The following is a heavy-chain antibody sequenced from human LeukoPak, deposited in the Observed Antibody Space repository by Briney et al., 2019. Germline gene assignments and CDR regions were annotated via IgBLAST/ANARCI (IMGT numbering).Heavy chain of an antibody. D-gene: IGHD5/OR15-5a*01. CDR1: GYSFTSYW. V-gene: IGHV5-51*01. Sequence: PGESLKISCKGSGYSFTSYWIGWVRQMPGKGLEWMGVIYPGASDVRYSPSFQGEVTVSADKSTSTAYLQWSSLKASDTAMYYCARPISVSSGIPYFFDSWGQGTLVTVSS. CDR3: ARPISVSSGIPYFFDS. J-gene: IGHJ4*02. CDR2: IYPGASDV.